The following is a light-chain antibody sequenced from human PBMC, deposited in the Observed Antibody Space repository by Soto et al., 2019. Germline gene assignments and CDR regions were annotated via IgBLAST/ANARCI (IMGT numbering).Light chain of an antibody. J-gene: IGLJ2*01. Sequence: QSVLTQPPSLSGAPGQTIIISCTGGGSNIGAGFDVHWYQQLPGTAPKLLIYGNTNRPSGVPDRFSGSKSGTSASLVITGLQAEDEADYSCQSYDTGLSGPVVFGGGTKVTVL. CDR1: GSNIGAGFD. CDR2: GNT. V-gene: IGLV1-40*01. CDR3: QSYDTGLSGPVV.